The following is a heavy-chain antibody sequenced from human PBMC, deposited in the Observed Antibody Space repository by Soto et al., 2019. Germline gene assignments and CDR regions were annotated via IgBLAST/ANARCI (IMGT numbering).Heavy chain of an antibody. J-gene: IGHJ4*02. CDR1: GYTFTSHG. CDR2: SSGYNGNT. V-gene: IGHV1-18*04. Sequence: QVQLVQSGAEVKKPGASVKVSCKASGYTFTSHGISWVRQAPGQGPEWMGWSSGYNGNTNYAQKVHGRVTMTTDTSTSTADKGLRSLTSDDTAVDYCTRWGGQTHDYGGPLDNWGQGTLVTVSS. D-gene: IGHD4-17*01. CDR3: TRWGGQTHDYGGPLDN.